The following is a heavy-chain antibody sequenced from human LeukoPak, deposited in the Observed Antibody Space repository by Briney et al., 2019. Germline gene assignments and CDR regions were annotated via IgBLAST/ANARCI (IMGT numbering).Heavy chain of an antibody. CDR2: IYTSGST. D-gene: IGHD1-26*01. J-gene: IGHJ3*02. CDR1: GGSISSGSYY. CDR3: ARDLLDGSSDAFDI. Sequence: SETLSLTCTVSGGSISSGSYYWSWIRQPAGKGLEWIGRIYTSGSTNYNPSLKSRVTISVDTSKNQFSLKLSSVTAADTAVYYCARDLLDGSSDAFDIWGQGTMVTVSS. V-gene: IGHV4-61*02.